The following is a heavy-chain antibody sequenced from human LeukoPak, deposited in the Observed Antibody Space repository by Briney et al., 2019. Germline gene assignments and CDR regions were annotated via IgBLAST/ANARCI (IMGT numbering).Heavy chain of an antibody. CDR3: ATWTNSGSPLRY. V-gene: IGHV1-24*01. J-gene: IGHJ4*02. D-gene: IGHD1-26*01. CDR1: GYTLTELS. Sequence: GASVKVSCKVSGYTLTELSMHWVRQAPGKGLEWMGGFDPEDGETIYSKKFQGRVTMTEYKSTDKAYMELSSLRSEDTAVYYCATWTNSGSPLRYWGQGTLVTVSS. CDR2: FDPEDGET.